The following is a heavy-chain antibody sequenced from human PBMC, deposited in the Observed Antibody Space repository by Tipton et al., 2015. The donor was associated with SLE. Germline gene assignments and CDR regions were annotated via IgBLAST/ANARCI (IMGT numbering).Heavy chain of an antibody. V-gene: IGHV3-20*04. J-gene: IGHJ4*02. Sequence: SLRLSCATSGFTFDDYGMSWVRQAPGKGLEWVSGINWNGGNTNYADSVKGRFTISRDNAKNSLYLQINSLRAEDTAVYYCARANLYSAADCWGQGTLVTVSS. CDR3: ARANLYSAADC. CDR1: GFTFDDYG. CDR2: INWNGGNT. D-gene: IGHD2-15*01.